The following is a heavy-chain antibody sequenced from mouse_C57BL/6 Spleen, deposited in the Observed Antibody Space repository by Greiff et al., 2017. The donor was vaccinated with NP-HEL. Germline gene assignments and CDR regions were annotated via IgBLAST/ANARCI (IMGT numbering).Heavy chain of an antibody. CDR2: IHPNSGST. D-gene: IGHD1-1*01. V-gene: IGHV1-64*01. CDR3: ALTLLYDYAMDY. CDR1: GYTFTSYW. Sequence: QVQLQQPGAELVKPGASVKLSCKASGYTFTSYWMHWVKQRPGQGLEWIGMIHPNSGSTNYNEKFKSKATLTVDKSSSTAYMQLSSLTSEDSAVYYCALTLLYDYAMDYWGQGTSVTVSS. J-gene: IGHJ4*01.